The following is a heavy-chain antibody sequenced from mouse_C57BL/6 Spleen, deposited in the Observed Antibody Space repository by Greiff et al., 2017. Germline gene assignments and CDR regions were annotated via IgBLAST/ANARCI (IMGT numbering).Heavy chain of an antibody. D-gene: IGHD1-1*01. J-gene: IGHJ2*01. V-gene: IGHV1-81*01. Sequence: QVQLQQSGAELARPGASVKLSCKASGYTFTSYGISWVKQRTGQGLEWIGEIDPRSGNTYYNEKFKGKATLTADKSSSTAYMELRSLTSEDSAVYFCATPHYYGSSQYDFDYWGQGTTLTVSS. CDR1: GYTFTSYG. CDR2: IDPRSGNT. CDR3: ATPHYYGSSQYDFDY.